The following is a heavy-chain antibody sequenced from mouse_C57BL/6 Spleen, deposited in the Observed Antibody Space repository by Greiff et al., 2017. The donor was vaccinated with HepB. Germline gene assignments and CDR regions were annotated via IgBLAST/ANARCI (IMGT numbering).Heavy chain of an antibody. D-gene: IGHD2-2*01. CDR1: GFSFTSYG. J-gene: IGHJ4*01. CDR3: ARHGWGYTDAMDY. V-gene: IGHV2-6-1*01. Sequence: VQLQESGPGLVAPSQCLSITCTVSGFSFTSYGVHWVRQPPGKGLEWLVVIWSDGSTTYNSALKSRLSISKDNSKSQVFLKMNSLQTDDTAMYYCARHGWGYTDAMDYWGQGTSVTVSS. CDR2: IWSDGST.